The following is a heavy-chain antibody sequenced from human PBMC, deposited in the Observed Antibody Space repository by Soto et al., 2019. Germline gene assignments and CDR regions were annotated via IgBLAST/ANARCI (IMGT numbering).Heavy chain of an antibody. D-gene: IGHD2-21*02. Sequence: QVQLQESGPGLVKPSQTLSLTCTVSGGSISSGDYYWSWIRQPPGKGLEWIGYIYASGSTYYNPSLKRRVAKSVDTSKNQFSLKLSSETAADTAVYYCARGRTYCFGRYCYFDFWGRGTLVTVSS. V-gene: IGHV4-30-4*01. CDR3: ARGRTYCFGRYCYFDF. CDR1: GGSISSGDYY. J-gene: IGHJ2*01. CDR2: IYASGST.